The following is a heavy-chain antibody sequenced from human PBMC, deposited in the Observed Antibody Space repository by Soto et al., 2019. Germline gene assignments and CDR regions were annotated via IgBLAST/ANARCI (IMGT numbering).Heavy chain of an antibody. CDR2: ISGSGGST. CDR3: AKGGGEYSYDSSGYYFDS. V-gene: IGHV3-23*01. D-gene: IGHD3-22*01. CDR1: GFTFSFYA. Sequence: EVQLLESGGGLVQPGGSLRLSCAASGFTFSFYAMSWVRQAPGKGLEWVSTISGSGGSTYYADSVKGRFTISRDNSKNTLYLQMNSLRAEDTAVYYCAKGGGEYSYDSSGYYFDSWGQGTLVTVSS. J-gene: IGHJ4*02.